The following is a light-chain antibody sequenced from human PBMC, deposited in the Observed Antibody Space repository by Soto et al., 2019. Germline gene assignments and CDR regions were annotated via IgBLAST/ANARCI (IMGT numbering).Light chain of an antibody. J-gene: IGKJ1*01. CDR1: QSVSSSY. CDR2: GAS. V-gene: IGKV3-20*01. Sequence: EIVLTQSPGTLSLSPGERATLSCRASQSVSSSYLAWYQQKPGQAPRLLIYGASSRATGIPDRLSGSGAGTNLHSPISQLEAEEFAMDFCPAEGNLPWTFGQGTKVDIK. CDR3: PAEGNLPWT.